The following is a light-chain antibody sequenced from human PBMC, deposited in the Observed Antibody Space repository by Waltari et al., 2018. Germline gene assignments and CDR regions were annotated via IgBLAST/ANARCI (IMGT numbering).Light chain of an antibody. CDR3: QQSHNTPPYT. Sequence: DIQMTQSPSSLSASLGVRVTITCRASQSVLTYLNWYQQKPGKAPELLIYGASSLQSGVPSRFSGSGSGTDFTLTISSLQPEDSAIYYCQQSHNTPPYTFGQGTKLEFQ. CDR2: GAS. J-gene: IGKJ2*01. V-gene: IGKV1-39*01. CDR1: QSVLTY.